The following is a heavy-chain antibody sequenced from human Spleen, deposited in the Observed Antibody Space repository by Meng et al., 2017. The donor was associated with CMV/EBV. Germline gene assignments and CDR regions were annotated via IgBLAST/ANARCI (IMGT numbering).Heavy chain of an antibody. CDR2: IYHSGST. CDR1: GGSISSSSYY. V-gene: IGHV4-39*07. Sequence: SETLSLTCTVSGGSISSSSYYWAWIRQPPGKGLEWIGTIYHSGSTYYNPSLKSRVTISVDTSKNQFSLKLSSVTAADTAVYYCARAGGYTSPLGYWGQGTLVTVSS. J-gene: IGHJ4*02. D-gene: IGHD5-12*01. CDR3: ARAGGYTSPLGY.